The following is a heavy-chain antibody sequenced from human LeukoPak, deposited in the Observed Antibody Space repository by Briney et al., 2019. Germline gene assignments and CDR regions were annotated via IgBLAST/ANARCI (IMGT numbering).Heavy chain of an antibody. CDR1: GFTVSSNY. D-gene: IGHD2-15*01. CDR3: ARRKGYPNWFDP. V-gene: IGHV3-66*04. CDR2: IYSGGST. J-gene: IGHJ5*02. Sequence: PGGSLRLSCAASGFTVSSNYMSWVRQAPGKGLEWVSVIYSGGSTYYADSVKGRFTTSRDNSKNTLYLQMNSLRAEDTAVYYCARRKGYPNWFDPWGQGTLVTVSS.